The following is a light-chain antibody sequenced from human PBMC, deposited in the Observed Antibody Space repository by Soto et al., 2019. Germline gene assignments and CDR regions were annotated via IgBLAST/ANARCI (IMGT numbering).Light chain of an antibody. Sequence: QSALTQPASVSGSPGQSITISCTGTSSDVGGYNYVSWYQQHPVKAPKLMIYDVTNRPSGVSDRFSGSKSGNTASLTISGLQAEDXAXXYCSSYTXXSTPYVFGTGTKLTVL. CDR1: SSDVGGYNY. CDR3: SSYTXXSTPYV. J-gene: IGLJ1*01. V-gene: IGLV2-14*01. CDR2: DVT.